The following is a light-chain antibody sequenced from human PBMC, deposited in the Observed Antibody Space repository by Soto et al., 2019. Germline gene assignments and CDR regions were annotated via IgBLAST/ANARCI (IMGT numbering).Light chain of an antibody. CDR1: QGIGVY. Sequence: GDRVTITCRASQGIGVYLAWFQQKPGKVPKLLIYAASALQSGVPSRFSGSGSGTDFTLTISSLQPEDIATDYCQKYNSAPLTFGGGTKVDIK. J-gene: IGKJ4*01. CDR3: QKYNSAPLT. V-gene: IGKV1-27*01. CDR2: AAS.